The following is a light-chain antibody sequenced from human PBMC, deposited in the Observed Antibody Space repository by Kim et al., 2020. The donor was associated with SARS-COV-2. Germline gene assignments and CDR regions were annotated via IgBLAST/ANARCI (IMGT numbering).Light chain of an antibody. CDR2: PVS. CDR3: QQGTTFPWS. J-gene: IGKJ1*01. Sequence: IQMTQTPPSVSASVGDRVTITCRASQDIGTSLAWSQQKPGKAPKLLISPVSNLESGVPSRFSGSGSGTDFTLTISGLQPEDFATYYCQQGTTFPWSFGQGTKVDIK. CDR1: QDIGTS. V-gene: IGKV1-12*01.